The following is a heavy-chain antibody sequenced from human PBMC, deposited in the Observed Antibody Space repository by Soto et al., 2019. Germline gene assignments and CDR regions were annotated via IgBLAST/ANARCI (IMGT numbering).Heavy chain of an antibody. D-gene: IGHD1-26*01. J-gene: IGHJ3*02. Sequence: QVQLVQSGAEVKKPGASVKVSCKTSGYTFTRYDINWVRQATGQAREWMGWMNPNSANTAYAQKFQGRVTMTRNTSIITAYRALSSLRSEDTAVYYCARERSSGAFDIWGQGTMVTVSS. CDR2: MNPNSANT. CDR3: ARERSSGAFDI. V-gene: IGHV1-8*01. CDR1: GYTFTRYD.